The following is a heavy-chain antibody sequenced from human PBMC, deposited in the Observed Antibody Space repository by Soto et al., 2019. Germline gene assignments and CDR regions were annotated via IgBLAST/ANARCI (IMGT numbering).Heavy chain of an antibody. CDR2: ISNRGDT. J-gene: IGHJ3*02. CDR3: AREPRYCRGGSCSITGDAFDI. Sequence: EVQLVESGGGLVQPGGSLRLSCTASGFIVSDTYMNWVRQAPGKGLEWVSVISNRGDTHYADSVRGRFSLSRDIAENTVHLQMNNRRVEDTAVYYCAREPRYCRGGSCSITGDAFDIWGQGTMVTVSS. CDR1: GFIVSDTY. V-gene: IGHV3-66*01. D-gene: IGHD2-15*01.